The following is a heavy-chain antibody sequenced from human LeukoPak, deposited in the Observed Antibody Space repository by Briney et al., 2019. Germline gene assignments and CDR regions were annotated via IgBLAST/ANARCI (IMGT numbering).Heavy chain of an antibody. CDR1: GFTFSSYS. Sequence: PGGSLRLSCAASGFTFSSYSMNWVRQAPGKGLEWVSSISSSSSYIYYADSVKGRFTVSRDNSKNTLFLQMNSLRAKDTAVYYCAKDGGLWVSAHWGDSWGRGTLVTVSS. V-gene: IGHV3-21*04. J-gene: IGHJ4*02. CDR2: ISSSSSYI. D-gene: IGHD7-27*01. CDR3: AKDGGLWVSAHWGDS.